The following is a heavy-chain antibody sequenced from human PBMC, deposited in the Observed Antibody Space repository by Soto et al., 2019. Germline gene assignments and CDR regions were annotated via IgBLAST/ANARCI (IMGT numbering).Heavy chain of an antibody. CDR2: IRSKANSYAT. CDR3: TSAAAGPGGMDV. Sequence: EVQLVESGGGLVQPGGSLKLSCAASGFTFSGSAMHWVRQASGKGLEWVGRIRSKANSYATAYAASVKGRFTISRDDSKNTAYLQMNSLKTEDTAVYYCTSAAAGPGGMDVWGLGTTVTVSS. D-gene: IGHD6-13*01. V-gene: IGHV3-73*02. CDR1: GFTFSGSA. J-gene: IGHJ6*02.